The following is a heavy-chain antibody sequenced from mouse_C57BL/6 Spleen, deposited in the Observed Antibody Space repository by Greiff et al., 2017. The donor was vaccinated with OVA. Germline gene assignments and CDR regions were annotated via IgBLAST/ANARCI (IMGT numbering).Heavy chain of an antibody. CDR2: INPNNGGT. J-gene: IGHJ1*03. V-gene: IGHV1-22*01. D-gene: IGHD2-2*01. CDR1: GYTFTDYN. CDR3: ARGLHRYWYFDV. Sequence: EVQLQQSGPELVKPGASVKMSCKASGYTFTDYNMHWVKQSHGKSLEWIGYINPNNGGTSYNQKFKGKATLTVNKSSSTAYMELRSLTSEDSAVYYCARGLHRYWYFDVWGTGTTVTVSS.